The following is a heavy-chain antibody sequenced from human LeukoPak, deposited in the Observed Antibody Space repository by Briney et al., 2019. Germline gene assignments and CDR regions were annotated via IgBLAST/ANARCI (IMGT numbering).Heavy chain of an antibody. CDR2: ISSSSSTI. V-gene: IGHV3-48*01. CDR3: ARSVGATMRKNLYFDY. Sequence: SGGSLRLSCAASGFTFSSYGMHWVRQAPGKGLEWVSYISSSSSTIYYADSVKGRFTISRDNAKNSLYLQMNSLRAEDTAVYYCARSVGATMRKNLYFDYWGQGTLVTVSS. D-gene: IGHD1-26*01. CDR1: GFTFSSYG. J-gene: IGHJ4*02.